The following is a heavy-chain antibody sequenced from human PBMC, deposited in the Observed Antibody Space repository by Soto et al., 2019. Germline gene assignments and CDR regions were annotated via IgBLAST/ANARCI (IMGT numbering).Heavy chain of an antibody. CDR2: IRSKAYGGTT. CDR3: TSAWYSSGWYELMLPEPYYMDV. CDR1: GFTFGDYA. J-gene: IGHJ6*03. V-gene: IGHV3-49*03. Sequence: GGSLRLSCTASGFTFGDYAMSWFRQAPGKGLEWVGFIRSKAYGGTTEYAASVKGRFTISRDDSKSIAYLQMNSLKTEDTAVYYCTSAWYSSGWYELMLPEPYYMDVWGKGTTVTVSS. D-gene: IGHD6-19*01.